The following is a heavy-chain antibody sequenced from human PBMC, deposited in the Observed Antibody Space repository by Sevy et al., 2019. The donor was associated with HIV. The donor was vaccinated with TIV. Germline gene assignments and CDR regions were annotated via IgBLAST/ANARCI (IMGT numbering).Heavy chain of an antibody. J-gene: IGHJ4*02. CDR3: ARGVGNSYGYDPDY. CDR2: INHSGST. D-gene: IGHD5-18*01. V-gene: IGHV4-34*01. Sequence: SETLSLTCAVYRGSFTGYYWSWIRQPPGKGLEWIGEINHSGSTTYNPSLKSRVTISVDTSKNQFSLRLTSVTAVDTAVYYCARGVGNSYGYDPDYWGQGTLVTVSS. CDR1: RGSFTGYY.